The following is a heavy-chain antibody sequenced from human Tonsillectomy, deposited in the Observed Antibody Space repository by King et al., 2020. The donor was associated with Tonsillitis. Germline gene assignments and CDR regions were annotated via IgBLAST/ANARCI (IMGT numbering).Heavy chain of an antibody. CDR1: GFTFNNYN. CDR3: ARYGPGGVFDY. D-gene: IGHD3-10*01. CDR2: ISSSSTYL. V-gene: IGHV3-21*01. Sequence: VQLVESGGGLVKPGGSLRLSCAASGFTFNNYNINWLRRAPGKGLEWVSSISSSSTYLYYGDSVNGRFTISRDNTKNSLYLQMNSLRAEDTAVYYCARYGPGGVFDYWGQGTLVTVSS. J-gene: IGHJ4*02.